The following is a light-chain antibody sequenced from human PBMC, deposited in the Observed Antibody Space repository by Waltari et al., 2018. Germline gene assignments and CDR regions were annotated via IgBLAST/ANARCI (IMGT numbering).Light chain of an antibody. CDR3: QQYDTYWT. CDR2: KAS. J-gene: IGKJ1*01. CDR1: QSISSW. V-gene: IGKV1-5*03. Sequence: DIQMTQSPSTLSASVGDRVIITCRASQSISSWLAWYQQKPGKAPKLLIYKASNLESGVPSRFSCNGSGTEFTLTISSLQPDDFATYYCQQYDTYWTFGQGTKVDIK.